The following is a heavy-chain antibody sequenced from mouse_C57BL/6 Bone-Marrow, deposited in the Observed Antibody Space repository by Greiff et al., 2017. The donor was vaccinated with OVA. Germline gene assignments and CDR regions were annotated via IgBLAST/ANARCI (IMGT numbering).Heavy chain of an antibody. CDR3: ARVYGYDVYYFDY. D-gene: IGHD2-2*01. CDR2: ISNLAYSI. J-gene: IGHJ2*01. V-gene: IGHV5-15*01. CDR1: GFTFSDYG. Sequence: EVKLVESGGGLVQPGGSLKLSCAASGFTFSDYGMAWVRQAPRKGPEWVAFISNLAYSIYYADTVTGRFTISRENAKNTLYLEMSSLRSEDTSMDYCARVYGYDVYYFDYWGQGTTLTVSA.